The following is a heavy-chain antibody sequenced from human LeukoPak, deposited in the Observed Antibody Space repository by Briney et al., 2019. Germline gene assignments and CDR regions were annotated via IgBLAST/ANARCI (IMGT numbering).Heavy chain of an antibody. CDR3: ARGRYDFWSVYLDY. CDR1: GFTFDDYG. Sequence: RPGGSLRLSCAASGFTFDDYGMSWVRRAPGKGLEWVFGINWNGRSTGYADSVKGRFTISRDNAKNSLYLQMNSPRGEDTALYYCARGRYDFWSVYLDYWGQGAMVTVSS. D-gene: IGHD3-3*01. J-gene: IGHJ4*02. V-gene: IGHV3-20*04. CDR2: INWNGRST.